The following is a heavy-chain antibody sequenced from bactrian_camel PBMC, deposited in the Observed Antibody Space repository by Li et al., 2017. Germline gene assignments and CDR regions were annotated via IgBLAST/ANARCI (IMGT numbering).Heavy chain of an antibody. CDR2: IQPAGSAT. CDR3: VAGWWCGPKWTQAATYNF. J-gene: IGHJ4*01. CDR1: RVTSSGDC. Sequence: HVQLVESGGGLVQPGGSLRLSCAASRVTSSGDCMAWFRQAPGKNREAVASIQPAGSATYHLDSVKGRFTISQDNAKNAVYLQMDSLKREDTAMYYCVAGWWCGPKWTQAATYNFWGQGTQVTVSS. V-gene: IGHV3S6*01. D-gene: IGHD3*01.